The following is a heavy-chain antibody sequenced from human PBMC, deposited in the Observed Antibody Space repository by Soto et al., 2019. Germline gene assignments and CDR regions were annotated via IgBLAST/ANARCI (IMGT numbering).Heavy chain of an antibody. CDR2: ISGSGSST. V-gene: IGHV3-23*01. CDR1: GFTFSSHA. D-gene: IGHD6-19*01. Sequence: GGSLRLSCAASGFTFSSHAMSWVRQAPGKGLEWVSGISGSGSSTYYADSVKGRFTISRDNSKNTLYLQMNSLRAEDTAVYYCAKVYSSGWYGAPQYWGQGTLVTVSS. J-gene: IGHJ4*02. CDR3: AKVYSSGWYGAPQY.